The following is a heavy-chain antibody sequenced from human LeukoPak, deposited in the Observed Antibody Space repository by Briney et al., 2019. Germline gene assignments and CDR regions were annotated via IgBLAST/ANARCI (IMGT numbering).Heavy chain of an antibody. J-gene: IGHJ4*02. CDR3: AKAQQYSSSWFDY. CDR1: GFTFSSYG. V-gene: IGHV3-23*01. CDR2: ISGSGGST. Sequence: GGSLRLSCAASGFTFSSYGMSWVRQAPGKGLEWVSAISGSGGSTYYADSVKGRFTISRDNSKNTLYLQMNSLRAEDTAVYYCAKAQQYSSSWFDYWGQGTLVTVSS. D-gene: IGHD6-13*01.